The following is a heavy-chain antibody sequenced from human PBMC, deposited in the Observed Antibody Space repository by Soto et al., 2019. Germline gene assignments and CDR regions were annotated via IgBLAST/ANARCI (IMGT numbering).Heavy chain of an antibody. J-gene: IGHJ4*02. D-gene: IGHD1-26*01. CDR1: GGTFSSYA. CDR2: IIPIFGTA. CDR3: ARTRKWELRSFDY. V-gene: IGHV1-69*06. Sequence: GASVKVSCKASGGTFSSYAISWVRQAPGQGLEWMGGIIPIFGTANYAQKFQGRVTITADKSTSTAYMELSSLRSEDTAVYYCARTRKWELRSFDYWGQGTLVTVSS.